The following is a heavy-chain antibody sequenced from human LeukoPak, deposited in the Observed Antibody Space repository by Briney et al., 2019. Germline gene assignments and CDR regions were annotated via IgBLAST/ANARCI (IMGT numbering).Heavy chain of an antibody. J-gene: IGHJ4*02. CDR2: ISSDSLHI. Sequence: GGSLRLSCAASGFTFSSYSMNWVRQAPGSGLEWVSYISSDSLHIFYADSVTGRFTISRDNAKNSLYLQMNSLRAEDTAVYYCARLYCGRDCYSSDYWGQGTLVTVSS. CDR3: ARLYCGRDCYSSDY. D-gene: IGHD2-21*02. V-gene: IGHV3-21*01. CDR1: GFTFSSYS.